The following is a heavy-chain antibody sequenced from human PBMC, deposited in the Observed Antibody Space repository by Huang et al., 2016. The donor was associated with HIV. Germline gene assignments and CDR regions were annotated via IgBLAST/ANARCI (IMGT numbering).Heavy chain of an antibody. D-gene: IGHD2-15*01. CDR3: AKESRWFSDLDQ. J-gene: IGHJ5*02. V-gene: IGHV3-30*04. CDR1: GFTFNNFA. Sequence: QVQLVESGGGVVQPGTSLRLSCTASGFTFNNFAMHWVRQAPVKGLEGVAVISYDGRSDRYADSVKGRFTISRDNDKNTLSLEMNRLRHDDTAVYYCAKESRWFSDLDQWGQGTLVTVSS. CDR2: ISYDGRSD.